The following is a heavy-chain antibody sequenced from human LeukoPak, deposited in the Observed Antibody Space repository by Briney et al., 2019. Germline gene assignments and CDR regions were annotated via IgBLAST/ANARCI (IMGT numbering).Heavy chain of an antibody. J-gene: IGHJ4*02. V-gene: IGHV4-59*08. CDR1: GGSISSYY. D-gene: IGHD3-10*01. Sequence: PSETLSLTCTVSGGSISSYYWSWIRQPPGKGLEGIGYIYYSGSTNYNPSLTSRVTISVDTSKNQFSLKLSSVTAADTAVYYCARINRITMVRGVNYFDYWGQGTLVTVSS. CDR3: ARINRITMVRGVNYFDY. CDR2: IYYSGST.